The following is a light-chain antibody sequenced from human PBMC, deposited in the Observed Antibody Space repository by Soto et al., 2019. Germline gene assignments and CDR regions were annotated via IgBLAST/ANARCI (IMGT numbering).Light chain of an antibody. Sequence: EIVWTQSPGTLSLSPGERATLSCRASQSVSSRLAWYQQKPGQAPRLLISGASSRATGIPDRFSGSGSATDFTLTISRLEPEDFALYYCQQYGGSPITFGQGTRLEIK. V-gene: IGKV3-20*01. J-gene: IGKJ5*01. CDR2: GAS. CDR1: QSVSSR. CDR3: QQYGGSPIT.